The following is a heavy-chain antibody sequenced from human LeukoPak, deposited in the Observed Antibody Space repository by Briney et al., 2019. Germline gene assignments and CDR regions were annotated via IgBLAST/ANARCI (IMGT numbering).Heavy chain of an antibody. V-gene: IGHV4-30-2*01. Sequence: SQTLSLTCTVSGGSISSGGFFWSWIRQPPGKGLEWIGYIYHSGSTYYNPSLKSRVTTSVDTSKNQFSLKLSSVTAADTAVYYCARTTGTTQYFDFWGQGTLVTVSS. CDR2: IYHSGST. D-gene: IGHD1-7*01. CDR3: ARTTGTTQYFDF. J-gene: IGHJ4*02. CDR1: GGSISSGGFF.